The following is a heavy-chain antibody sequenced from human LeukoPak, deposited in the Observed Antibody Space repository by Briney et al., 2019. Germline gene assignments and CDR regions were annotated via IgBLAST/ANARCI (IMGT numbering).Heavy chain of an antibody. CDR1: GFSVTDAW. V-gene: IGHV3-15*01. D-gene: IGHD2-21*01. CDR3: TTVVASTEDYSAH. J-gene: IGHJ4*02. Sequence: GGSLRLSCAASGFSVTDAWMSWVRQAPGKGLEWVGRIKRKVDGETTDYGAPVKGRFTILRDESKNTLYVQMNNLKTEDTALYYCTTVVASTEDYSAHWGQGTPVTVSS. CDR2: IKRKVDGETT.